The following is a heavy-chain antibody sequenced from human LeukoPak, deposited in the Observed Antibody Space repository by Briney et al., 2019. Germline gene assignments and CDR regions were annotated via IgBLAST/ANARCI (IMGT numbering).Heavy chain of an antibody. V-gene: IGHV4-59*08. D-gene: IGHD4-23*01. Sequence: SETLSLTCTVPGGSLNTYYWSWIRQPPGKGLEWMGYIHYSGSITNYNPSLKSRVTISVDTPKNQFSLKLNSVTAADTAVYHCARHRGGNSISYLDYWGQGALVTVSS. CDR2: IHYSGSIT. CDR1: GGSLNTYY. CDR3: ARHRGGNSISYLDY. J-gene: IGHJ4*02.